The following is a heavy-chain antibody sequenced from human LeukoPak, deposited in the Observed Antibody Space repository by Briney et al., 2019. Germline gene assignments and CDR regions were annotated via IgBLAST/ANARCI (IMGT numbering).Heavy chain of an antibody. J-gene: IGHJ4*02. Sequence: GGSLRLSCAASGFTFSTFPMNWVRQAPGKGPEWVSYISGSGTTTYYPDSVKGRFTISRDNAKNSLYLEMNSLRAEDTAVYYCARDGRTHFDSWGLGTLVTVSS. CDR1: GFTFSTFP. V-gene: IGHV3-48*03. CDR2: ISGSGTTT. D-gene: IGHD1-7*01. CDR3: ARDGRTHFDS.